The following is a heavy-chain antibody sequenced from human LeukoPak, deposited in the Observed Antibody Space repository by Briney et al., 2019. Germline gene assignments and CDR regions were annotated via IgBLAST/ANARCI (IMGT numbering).Heavy chain of an antibody. Sequence: SETLSLTCTVSGGSISSYYWSWIRQPPGKGLERIGYIYFSGSTNYHPSLKSRVTISVDTSKNQFSLRLSSVTAADTAVYYCARHVGYCGGGSCYTWFDPWGQGTLVTVSS. CDR3: ARHVGYCGGGSCYTWFDP. D-gene: IGHD2-15*01. V-gene: IGHV4-59*08. J-gene: IGHJ5*02. CDR1: GGSISSYY. CDR2: IYFSGST.